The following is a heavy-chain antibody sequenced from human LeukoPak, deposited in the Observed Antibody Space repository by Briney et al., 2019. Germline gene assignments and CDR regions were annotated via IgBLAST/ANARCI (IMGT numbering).Heavy chain of an antibody. D-gene: IGHD3-3*01. CDR2: ISGRDGRT. Sequence: GGSLRLSCAVSGLTFYTYAMSWVRQAPGKGLEWVSAISGRDGRTYYADSVKGRFSISRDNAKNSLYLQMNSLRAEDTAVYYCARVLPIPSDYYDFWTAIWYYFDYWGQGTLVTVSS. J-gene: IGHJ4*02. CDR3: ARVLPIPSDYYDFWTAIWYYFDY. CDR1: GLTFYTYA. V-gene: IGHV3-23*01.